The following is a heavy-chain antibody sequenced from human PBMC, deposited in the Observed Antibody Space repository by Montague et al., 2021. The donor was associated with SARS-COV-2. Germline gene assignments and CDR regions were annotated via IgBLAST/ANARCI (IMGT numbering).Heavy chain of an antibody. J-gene: IGHJ3*02. CDR1: GYSFTSYW. D-gene: IGHD1-26*01. CDR3: ARRGWELAFDS. Sequence: QSGAEVKKPGESLRISCKGSGYSFTSYWISWVRQMPGKGLEWMGRIDPSDSYTNYSPSFPGHVTISADKSISTAYLQCRNLKASDTAMYYCARRGWELAFDSWGQGTMVTVSS. CDR2: IDPSDSYT. V-gene: IGHV5-10-1*01.